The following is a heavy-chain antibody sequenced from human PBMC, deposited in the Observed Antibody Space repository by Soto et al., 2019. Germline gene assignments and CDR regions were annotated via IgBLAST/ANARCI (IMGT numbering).Heavy chain of an antibody. D-gene: IGHD3-9*01. CDR1: GYTFTSYG. CDR3: ARDVRPLLYYDILTGYSYYNMDV. V-gene: IGHV1-18*01. J-gene: IGHJ6*03. CDR2: ISAYNGNT. Sequence: QVPLVQSGAEVKKPGASVKVSCKASGYTFTSYGISWVRQAPGQGLEWMGWISAYNGNTNYAQKLQGRVTMTTDTSTSIGYIELRSLRSDDTAVYYCARDVRPLLYYDILTGYSYYNMDVWGKGTTVTVSS.